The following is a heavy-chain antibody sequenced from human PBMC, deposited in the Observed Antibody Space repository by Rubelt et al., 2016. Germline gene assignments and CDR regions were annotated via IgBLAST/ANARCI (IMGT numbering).Heavy chain of an antibody. CDR2: IYYSGST. Sequence: QVQLQESGPGLVKPSQTLSLTCTVSGGSISSGGYYWSWIRQHPGKGLEWIGYIYYSGSTYSNPSLRSRVTISLDTSKNQFSRKLSSGTAADTAVYYCARDSGSRIFDYWGQGTLVTVSS. CDR3: ARDSGSRIFDY. CDR1: GGSISSGGYY. D-gene: IGHD2/OR15-2a*01. J-gene: IGHJ4*02. V-gene: IGHV4-31*03.